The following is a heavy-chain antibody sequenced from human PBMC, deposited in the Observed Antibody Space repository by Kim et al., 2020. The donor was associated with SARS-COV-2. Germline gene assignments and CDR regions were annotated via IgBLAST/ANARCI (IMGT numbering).Heavy chain of an antibody. J-gene: IGHJ4*02. V-gene: IGHV1-2*06. D-gene: IGHD4-4*01. CDR3: ARGRGSNLLDSFDF. CDR1: GYSFTAYY. CDR2: INPESGAT. Sequence: ASVKVSCKPSGYSFTAYYLHWVRQAPGQGLEWLGRINPESGATNYPQKLQGRVRMTRDTSISTAYMELSRLTSDDTAVYYCARGRGSNLLDSFDFWGQGT.